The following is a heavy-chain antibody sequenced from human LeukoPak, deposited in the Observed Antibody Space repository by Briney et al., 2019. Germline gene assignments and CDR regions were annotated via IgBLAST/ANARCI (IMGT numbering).Heavy chain of an antibody. CDR2: ISAYNGNT. CDR1: GYTFTSYG. CDR3: ARSGAYSSGWYRIDNWFDP. D-gene: IGHD6-19*01. V-gene: IGHV1-18*01. Sequence: ASVKVSCKASGYTFTSYGIGWVRQAPGQGLEWMGWISAYNGNTNYAQKLQGRVTMTTDTSTSTAYMELRSLRSDDTAVYYCARSGAYSSGWYRIDNWFDPWGQGTLVTVSS. J-gene: IGHJ5*02.